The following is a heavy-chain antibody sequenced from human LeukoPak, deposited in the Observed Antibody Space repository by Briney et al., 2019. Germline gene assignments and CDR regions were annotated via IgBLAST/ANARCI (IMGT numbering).Heavy chain of an antibody. D-gene: IGHD5-18*01. V-gene: IGHV2-70*11. CDR3: ARIRGYSYGYDY. CDR2: IDWDDDK. CDR1: GFSLSTSGMC. Sequence: SGPTLVNPTQTLTLTCTFSGFSLSTSGMCVSWIRQPPGKALEWLARIDWDDDKYYSTSLKTRLTISKDTSKNQEVLTMTNMDPVDTATYYCARIRGYSYGYDYWGQGTLVTVSS. J-gene: IGHJ4*02.